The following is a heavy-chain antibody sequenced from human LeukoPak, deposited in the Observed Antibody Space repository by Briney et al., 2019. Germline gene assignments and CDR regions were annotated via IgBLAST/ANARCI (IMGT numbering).Heavy chain of an antibody. Sequence: SETLSLTCTVSGGSISSHYWSWIRQPPGKGLEWIGYIYYSGSTNYNPSLKSRVTISVDTSKNQFSLKLSSVTAADTAVYYCARGYGFWSGYYPGDAFDIWGQGTMVTVSS. V-gene: IGHV4-59*11. CDR2: IYYSGST. CDR3: ARGYGFWSGYYPGDAFDI. CDR1: GGSISSHY. J-gene: IGHJ3*02. D-gene: IGHD3-3*01.